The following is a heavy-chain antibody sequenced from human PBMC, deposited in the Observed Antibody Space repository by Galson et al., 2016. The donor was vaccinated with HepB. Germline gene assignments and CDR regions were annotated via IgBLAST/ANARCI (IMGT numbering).Heavy chain of an antibody. CDR2: IYVGDNT. D-gene: IGHD1-26*01. CDR1: GFTFEDYA. J-gene: IGHJ4*02. V-gene: IGHV3-23*03. Sequence: SLRLSCAASGFTFEDYAMHWVRQVPGKGMEWISVIYVGDNTNYADSVKGRFAISRDKSRNTLFLQLNGLRDEDTATYYCARGVGLTGPPFFDYWGQGALVTVSS. CDR3: ARGVGLTGPPFFDY.